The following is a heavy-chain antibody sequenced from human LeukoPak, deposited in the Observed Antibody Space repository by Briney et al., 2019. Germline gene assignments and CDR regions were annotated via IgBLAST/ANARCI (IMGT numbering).Heavy chain of an antibody. CDR3: ARLADCSSSSCRSFDY. CDR2: INPNSGFT. V-gene: IGHV1-2*02. D-gene: IGHD2-2*01. J-gene: IGHJ4*02. Sequence: ASVKVSCKASGYPXTGYYLHRVRQAPGQGLEWMAWINPNSGFTNYAQKFQGRVTMTRDTSISTAYMELSRLRSDDTAAYYCARLADCSSSSCRSFDYWGQGTLVTVSS. CDR1: GYPXTGYY.